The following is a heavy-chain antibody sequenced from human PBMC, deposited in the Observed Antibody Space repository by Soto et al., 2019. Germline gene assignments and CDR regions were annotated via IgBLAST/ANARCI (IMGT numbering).Heavy chain of an antibody. V-gene: IGHV3-33*01. CDR1: GFTFSSYG. Sequence: QVQLVESGGGVVQPGRSLRLSCAASGFTFSSYGMHWVRQAPGKGLEWVAVIWYDGSNKYYADSVKGRFTISRDNSKNTLYLQMNSLRAEDTAVYYCARDRYSSSWFLGADFDYWGQGTLVTVSS. CDR2: IWYDGSNK. J-gene: IGHJ4*02. CDR3: ARDRYSSSWFLGADFDY. D-gene: IGHD6-13*01.